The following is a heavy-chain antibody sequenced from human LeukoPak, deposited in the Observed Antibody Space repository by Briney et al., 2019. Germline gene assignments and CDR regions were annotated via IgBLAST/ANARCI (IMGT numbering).Heavy chain of an antibody. CDR2: IIPIFGTA. CDR1: GGTFSSYA. CDR3: ARVEAVAAAFDY. V-gene: IGHV1-69*06. J-gene: IGHJ4*02. D-gene: IGHD6-19*01. Sequence: ASVKVSCKASGGTFSSYAISWVRQAPGQGLEWMGGIIPIFGTANYAQKFQGRVTITADKSTSTAYMELSSLRSEDTAVYYCARVEAVAAAFDYWGQGTLATVSS.